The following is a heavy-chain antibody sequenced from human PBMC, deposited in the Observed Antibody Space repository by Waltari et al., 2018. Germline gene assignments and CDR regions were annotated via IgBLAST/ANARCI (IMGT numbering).Heavy chain of an antibody. V-gene: IGHV4-39*01. D-gene: IGHD6-6*01. CDR2: TAYRGLT. CDR1: GGSITTTNYY. J-gene: IGHJ4*02. Sequence: QLQLQESGPGLVKPSETLSLTCTVSGGSITTTNYYWGWIRQPPGKGLESIARTAYRGLTYYHPSLKSRVTISLHLSKNQFSRNLRSVTGANTAVYYCARHQAEYSSPLGYWGQGTLVIVSS. CDR3: ARHQAEYSSPLGY.